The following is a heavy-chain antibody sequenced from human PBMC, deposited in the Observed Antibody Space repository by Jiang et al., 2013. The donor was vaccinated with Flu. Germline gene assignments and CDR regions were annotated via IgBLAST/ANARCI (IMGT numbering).Heavy chain of an antibody. V-gene: IGHV6-1*01. CDR3: ASGWAFNS. CDR1: GDSVSSDSGA. CDR2: TYYRSKWYN. J-gene: IGHJ4*02. Sequence: SQTLSLTCAISGDSVSSDSGAWNWIRQSPSRGLEWLGRTYYRSKWYNDYAVSVKSRITINPDTSENQFSLQLSSVTPEDTAVYYCASGWAFNSWGQGTLVTVSS. D-gene: IGHD1-26*01.